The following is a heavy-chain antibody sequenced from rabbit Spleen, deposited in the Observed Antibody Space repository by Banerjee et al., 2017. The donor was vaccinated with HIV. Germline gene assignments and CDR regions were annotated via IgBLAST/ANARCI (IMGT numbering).Heavy chain of an antibody. CDR2: IYGGVSGST. CDR3: ARDSGSSFSSYGMDL. D-gene: IGHD8-1*01. CDR1: GFSFSSSYY. V-gene: IGHV1S40*01. Sequence: QSLEESGGDLVKPGASLTLTCTASGFSFSSSYYMCWVRQAPGKGLECIACIYGGVSGSTYYASWAKGRFTISKTSSTTVTLQMTSLTAADTATYFCARDSGSSFSSYGMDLWGPGTLVTVS. J-gene: IGHJ6*01.